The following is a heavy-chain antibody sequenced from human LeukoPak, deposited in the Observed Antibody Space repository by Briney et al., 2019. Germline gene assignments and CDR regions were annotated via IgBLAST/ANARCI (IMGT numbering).Heavy chain of an antibody. CDR3: ARGKGDTSGYYYYGMDV. Sequence: SKTLSLTCAVSGGSISSSSYYWGWIRQPPGKGLEWIGSIYYSGSTYYNPSLKSRVTISVDTSKNQFSLKLSSVTAADTAVYYCARGKGDTSGYYYYGMDVWGQGTTVTVSS. J-gene: IGHJ6*02. CDR1: GGSISSSSYY. V-gene: IGHV4-39*01. D-gene: IGHD6-19*01. CDR2: IYYSGST.